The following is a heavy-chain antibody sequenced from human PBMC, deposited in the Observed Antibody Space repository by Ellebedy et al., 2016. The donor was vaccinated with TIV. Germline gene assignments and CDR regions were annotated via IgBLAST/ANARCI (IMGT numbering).Heavy chain of an antibody. CDR3: ARLGGPYYYASFSGYHRPYDAFDI. J-gene: IGHJ3*02. Sequence: GESLKISCKGSGYSFSDYWIGWVRQKPGKGLEWMGVIYRGDSDTRYSPSLQGQVTISVEKSSTTAYLQWSSLKASDTAMYYCARLGGPYYYASFSGYHRPYDAFDIWGQGTMVTVSS. D-gene: IGHD3-22*01. CDR1: GYSFSDYW. CDR2: IYRGDSDT. V-gene: IGHV5-51*01.